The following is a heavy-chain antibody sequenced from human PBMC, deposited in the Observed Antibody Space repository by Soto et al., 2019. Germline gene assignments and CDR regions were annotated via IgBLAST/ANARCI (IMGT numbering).Heavy chain of an antibody. D-gene: IGHD3-10*01. J-gene: IGHJ4*02. CDR3: ARAPRTYYYGSGSYLGNY. CDR2: ISAYNGNT. CDR1: GYTFTSYG. V-gene: IGHV1-18*01. Sequence: ASVKVSCKASGYTFTSYGISWVRQAPGQGLEWMGWISAYNGNTNYAQKLQGRVTMTTDTSTSTAYMELRSLRSDDTAVYYCARAPRTYYYGSGSYLGNYWGQGTLVTV.